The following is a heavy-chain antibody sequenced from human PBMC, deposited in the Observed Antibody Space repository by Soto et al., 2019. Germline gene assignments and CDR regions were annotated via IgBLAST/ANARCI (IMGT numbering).Heavy chain of an antibody. D-gene: IGHD3-10*01. Sequence: ASVKVSCKASGGTFSSYAISWVRQAPGQGLEWMGGIIPIFGTANYAQKFQGRVTITADESTSTAYMELSSLRSEDTAVYYCARANPRVTMVRGAGNWFDPWGQGTLVTGSS. CDR1: GGTFSSYA. J-gene: IGHJ5*02. CDR3: ARANPRVTMVRGAGNWFDP. CDR2: IIPIFGTA. V-gene: IGHV1-69*13.